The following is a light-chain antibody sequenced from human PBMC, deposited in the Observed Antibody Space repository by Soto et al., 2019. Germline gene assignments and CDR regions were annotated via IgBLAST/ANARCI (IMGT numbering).Light chain of an antibody. CDR1: SSNIGAGYD. CDR3: LSYDISLTVLV. J-gene: IGLJ2*01. V-gene: IGLV1-40*01. CDR2: RNS. Sequence: QSVLTQPPSVSGAPGQRVTISCTGTSSNIGAGYDVHWYQQFPGSVPKLIISRNSFRPSGVPDRFSGSKSGTSASLAIAGLQSEDEADYYCLSYDISLTVLVFGGGTKLTVL.